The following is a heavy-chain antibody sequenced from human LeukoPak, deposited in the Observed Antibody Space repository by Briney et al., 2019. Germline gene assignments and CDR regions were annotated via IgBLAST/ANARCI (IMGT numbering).Heavy chain of an antibody. Sequence: ASAKVSCKASGYSFTGHFIYWVRQAPGQGLEWMGWINPNSGTTNYAQKFRGRVTMTRDTSISTADMDLSRLTSDDTAVYYCARDRSGSYGAFDYWGQGTLVTVSS. D-gene: IGHD1-26*01. CDR2: INPNSGTT. V-gene: IGHV1-2*02. J-gene: IGHJ4*02. CDR3: ARDRSGSYGAFDY. CDR1: GYSFTGHF.